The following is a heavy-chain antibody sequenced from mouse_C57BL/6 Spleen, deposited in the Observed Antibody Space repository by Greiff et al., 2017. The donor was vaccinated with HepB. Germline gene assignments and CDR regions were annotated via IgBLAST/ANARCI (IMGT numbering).Heavy chain of an antibody. D-gene: IGHD2-1*01. J-gene: IGHJ2*01. CDR3: ARWDYGNLYYFDY. CDR1: GYTFTSYW. Sequence: VQLQQPGAELVRPGTSVKLSCKASGYTFTSYWMHWVKQRPGQGLEWIGVIDPSDSYTNYNQKFKGKATLTVDTSSSTAYMQLSSLTSEDSAVYYCARWDYGNLYYFDYWGQGTTLTVSS. CDR2: IDPSDSYT. V-gene: IGHV1-59*01.